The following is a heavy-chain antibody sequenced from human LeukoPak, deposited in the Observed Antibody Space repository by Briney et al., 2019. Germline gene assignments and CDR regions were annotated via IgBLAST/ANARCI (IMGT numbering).Heavy chain of an antibody. CDR3: ARGHPRSSGWLYYYYGMDV. Sequence: SETLSLTCAVYGGSFSGYYWSWIRQPPGKGLEWIGEINHSGSTNYNPPLKSRVTISVDTSKNQFSLKLSSVTAADTAVYYCARGHPRSSGWLYYYYGMDVWGQGTTVTVSS. CDR1: GGSFSGYY. CDR2: INHSGST. V-gene: IGHV4-34*01. J-gene: IGHJ6*02. D-gene: IGHD6-19*01.